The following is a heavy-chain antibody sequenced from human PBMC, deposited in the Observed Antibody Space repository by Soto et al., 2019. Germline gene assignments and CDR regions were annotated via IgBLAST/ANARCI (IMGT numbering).Heavy chain of an antibody. J-gene: IGHJ4*02. D-gene: IGHD3-3*01. CDR3: ARGITIFGVVIPIDLGDY. CDR2: INSDGSST. V-gene: IGHV3-74*01. CDR1: GFTFSSYW. Sequence: GGSLRLSCAASGFTFSSYWMHWVRQAPGKGLVWVSRINSDGSSTSYADSVKGRFTISRDNAKNTLYLQMNSLRAEDTAVYYCARGITIFGVVIPIDLGDYWGQGTLVTVSS.